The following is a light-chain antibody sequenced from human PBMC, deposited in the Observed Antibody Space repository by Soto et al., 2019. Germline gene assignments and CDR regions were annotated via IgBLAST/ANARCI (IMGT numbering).Light chain of an antibody. V-gene: IGLV2-8*01. J-gene: IGLJ2*01. Sequence: QSALTQPPSASGSPGQSVTISCTGTSSDVGAYNYVCWYQLHPGKAPKLLIYDVNKRPSGLPDRFSGSKSGHTASLTVSGLQAEDEADYYCTSYAGSNQFLLFGGGPKLTVL. CDR3: TSYAGSNQFLL. CDR1: SSDVGAYNY. CDR2: DVN.